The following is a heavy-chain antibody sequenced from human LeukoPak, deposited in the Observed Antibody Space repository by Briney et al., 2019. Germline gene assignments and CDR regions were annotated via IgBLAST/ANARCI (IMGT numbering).Heavy chain of an antibody. CDR2: IYTSGYT. CDR3: ARPRWEVLNWFDP. Sequence: PSETLSLTCTVSGDSLSTSYWSWVRQPAGKGLEWIGRIYTSGYTNYNPSLRSRVTISVDTSKNQFSLKLSSMAAADTAVYYCARPRWEVLNWFDPWGQGTLVTVSS. CDR1: GDSLSTSY. J-gene: IGHJ5*02. D-gene: IGHD1-26*01. V-gene: IGHV4-4*07.